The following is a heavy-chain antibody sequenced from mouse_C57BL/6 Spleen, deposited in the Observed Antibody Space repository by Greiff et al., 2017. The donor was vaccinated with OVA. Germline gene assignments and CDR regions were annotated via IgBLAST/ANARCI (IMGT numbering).Heavy chain of an antibody. J-gene: IGHJ2*01. CDR2: IYPGDGDT. D-gene: IGHD3-3*01. CDR1: GYAFSSSW. V-gene: IGHV1-82*01. Sequence: VKLMESGPELVKPGASVKISCKASGYAFSSSWMNWVKQRPGKGLEWIGRIYPGDGDTNYNGKFKGKATLTADKSSSTAYMQLSSLTSEDSAVYFCARAGGQDYFDYWGQGTTLTVSS. CDR3: ARAGGQDYFDY.